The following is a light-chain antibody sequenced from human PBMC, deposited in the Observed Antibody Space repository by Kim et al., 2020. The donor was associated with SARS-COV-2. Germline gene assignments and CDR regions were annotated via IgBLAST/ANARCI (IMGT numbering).Light chain of an antibody. J-gene: IGLJ3*02. CDR3: SSYAGSNNWV. Sequence: QSVTISCTRTSGDVGGYNYFSWYQQHPGKAPKLMIYEVSKRPSGVPDRFSGSKSGNTASLTVSGLQAEDEADYYCSSYAGSNNWVFGGGTQLTVL. CDR2: EVS. V-gene: IGLV2-8*01. CDR1: SGDVGGYNY.